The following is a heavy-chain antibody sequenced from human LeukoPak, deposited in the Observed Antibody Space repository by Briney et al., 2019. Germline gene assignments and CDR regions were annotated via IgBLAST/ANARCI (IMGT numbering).Heavy chain of an antibody. V-gene: IGHV3-30-3*01. J-gene: IGHJ3*02. CDR1: GFTFSSYA. CDR2: ISYDGSNK. D-gene: IGHD3-22*01. CDR3: AKGESRDYYDSSGYRI. Sequence: GGSLRLSCAASGFTFSSYAMHWVRQAPGKGLEWVAVISYDGSNKYYADSVKGRFTISRDNSKNTLYLQMNSLRAEDTAVYYCAKGESRDYYDSSGYRIWGQGTMVTVSS.